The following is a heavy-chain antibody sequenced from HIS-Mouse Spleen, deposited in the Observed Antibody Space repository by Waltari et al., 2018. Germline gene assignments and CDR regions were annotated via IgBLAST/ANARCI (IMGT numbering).Heavy chain of an antibody. CDR2: IYHSGST. J-gene: IGHJ3*02. CDR3: ARDYPIAAAGTFAFDI. V-gene: IGHV4-38-2*02. CDR1: GYSISSGYY. D-gene: IGHD6-13*01. Sequence: QVQLQESGPGLVKPSETLSLTCTVSGYSISSGYYWGWIRQPPGKGLEWIGSIYHSGSTSNNPSLKSRVTISVDTSKNQFSLKLSSVTAADTAVYYCARDYPIAAAGTFAFDIWGQGTMVTVSS.